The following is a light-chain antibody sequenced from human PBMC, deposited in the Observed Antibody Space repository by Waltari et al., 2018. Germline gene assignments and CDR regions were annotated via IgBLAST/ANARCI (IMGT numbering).Light chain of an antibody. J-gene: IGLJ2*01. Sequence: SFVLTQPPSLSVSPGQTAKITCSADVLPKQFAYWYLQKPGHAPPLLIHKDTQRTSRVPERFSGSNSGTTVTLTISGVQAEDEADYYCQSADKTGSHVVFGGGTKLTVL. CDR3: QSADKTGSHVV. CDR2: KDT. CDR1: VLPKQF. V-gene: IGLV3-25*03.